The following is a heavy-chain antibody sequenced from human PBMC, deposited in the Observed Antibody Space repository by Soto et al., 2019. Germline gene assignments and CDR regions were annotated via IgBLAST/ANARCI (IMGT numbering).Heavy chain of an antibody. Sequence: PSETLSLTCAVYGGSFSGYYWSWVRQPPGKGLEWIGEINHSGSTNYNPSLKSRVTISVDTSKNQFSLKLSSVTAADTAVYYCARGPTPPNYYDSSGRLDYWGQGTLVTVSS. CDR1: GGSFSGYY. V-gene: IGHV4-34*01. CDR3: ARGPTPPNYYDSSGRLDY. J-gene: IGHJ4*02. D-gene: IGHD3-22*01. CDR2: INHSGST.